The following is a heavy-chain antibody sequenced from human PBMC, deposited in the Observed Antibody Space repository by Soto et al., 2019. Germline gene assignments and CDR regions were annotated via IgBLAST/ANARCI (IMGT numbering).Heavy chain of an antibody. V-gene: IGHV5-51*01. Sequence: PGESLKISCKGSGYTFTDYWIGWVRQLPGKGLEWMGIIYPGDSDTRYSPSFQGHVTITVDKSTNTAYLQWNTLRASDTALYFCARVHKNWFDSWAQGTMVTVSS. CDR1: GYTFTDYW. CDR2: IYPGDSDT. J-gene: IGHJ5*01. CDR3: ARVHKNWFDS.